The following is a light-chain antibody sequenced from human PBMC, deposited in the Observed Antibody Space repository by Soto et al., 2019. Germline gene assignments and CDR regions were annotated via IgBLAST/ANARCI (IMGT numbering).Light chain of an antibody. Sequence: DILMTQSPSTLSVSAGERATLACRASQSVTSNVAWYQQKPGRAPSLLIYGASTRATGIPARFSGSGSGTEFTLTISNLQSEDFALYYCQHYFNWPYTFGQGTKLEIK. CDR3: QHYFNWPYT. V-gene: IGKV3-15*01. J-gene: IGKJ2*01. CDR1: QSVTSN. CDR2: GAS.